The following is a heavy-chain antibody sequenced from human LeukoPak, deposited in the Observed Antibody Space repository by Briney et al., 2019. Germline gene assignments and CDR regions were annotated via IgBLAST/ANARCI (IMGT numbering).Heavy chain of an antibody. Sequence: ASVKVSCKASGYTFTSYGISWVRQAPGQGLEWMGWISAYNGNTNYAQKLQGRVTMTTDTSTSTAYMELRSLRSDDTAVYYCARASSGSYLGDAFDIWGQGTMVTVSS. J-gene: IGHJ3*02. CDR2: ISAYNGNT. CDR1: GYTFTSYG. V-gene: IGHV1-18*01. D-gene: IGHD1-26*01. CDR3: ARASSGSYLGDAFDI.